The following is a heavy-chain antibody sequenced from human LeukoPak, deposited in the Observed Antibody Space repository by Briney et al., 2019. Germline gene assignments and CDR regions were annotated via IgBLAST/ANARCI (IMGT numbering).Heavy chain of an antibody. CDR2: ISYSGST. CDR1: SGSISNDY. J-gene: IGHJ4*02. Sequence: SETLSLTCTVSSGSISNDYWSWIRQPPGKGLEWIGYISYSGSTTYNPSLNSRVTISVDTSKNQFSLKPSSVTAADTAVYYCARGVYSGSYHEDYWGQGTLVTVSS. CDR3: ARGVYSGSYHEDY. D-gene: IGHD1-26*01. V-gene: IGHV4-59*01.